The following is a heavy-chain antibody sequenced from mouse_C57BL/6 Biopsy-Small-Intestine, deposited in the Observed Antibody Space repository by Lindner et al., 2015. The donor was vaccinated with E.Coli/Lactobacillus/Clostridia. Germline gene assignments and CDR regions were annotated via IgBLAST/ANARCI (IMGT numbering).Heavy chain of an antibody. CDR3: TRPHYYAMDY. CDR2: ISSGSSTI. Sequence: VQLQESGGGLVKPGGSLKLSCAASGFTFSDYGMHWVRQAPEKGLEWVAYISSGSSTIYYADTVKGRFTISRDNAKNTLFLQMTSLRSEDTAMYSCTRPHYYAMDYWGQGTSVTVSS. J-gene: IGHJ4*01. V-gene: IGHV5-17*01. CDR1: GFTFSDYG.